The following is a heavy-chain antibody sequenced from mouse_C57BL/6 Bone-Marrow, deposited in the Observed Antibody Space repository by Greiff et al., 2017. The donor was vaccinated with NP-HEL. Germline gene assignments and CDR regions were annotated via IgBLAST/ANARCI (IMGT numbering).Heavy chain of an antibody. CDR1: GFTFSNYW. CDR2: IRLKSDNYAT. J-gene: IGHJ4*01. CDR3: TGGYYYSLAMDY. V-gene: IGHV6-3*01. Sequence: EVQVVESGGGLVQPGGSMKLSCVASGFTFSNYWMNWVRQSPEKGLEWVAQIRLKSDNYATHYAESVKGRFTISRDDSKSSVYLQMNNLRAEDTGIYYCTGGYYYSLAMDYWGQGTSVTVSS. D-gene: IGHD1-1*01.